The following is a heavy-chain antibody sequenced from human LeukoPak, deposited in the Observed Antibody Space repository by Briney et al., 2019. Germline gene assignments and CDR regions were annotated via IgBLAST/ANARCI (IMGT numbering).Heavy chain of an antibody. CDR1: GLTASSNY. D-gene: IGHD1-14*01. J-gene: IGHJ4*02. Sequence: SGGSLRLSCAASGLTASSNYMSWVRQAPGKGLEWVSVIYSGGSTYYADSVKGRFTISRDNSKNTLYLQMNSLRAEDTAVYYCARGNPFRYWGQGTLVTVSS. CDR3: ARGNPFRY. V-gene: IGHV3-53*01. CDR2: IYSGGST.